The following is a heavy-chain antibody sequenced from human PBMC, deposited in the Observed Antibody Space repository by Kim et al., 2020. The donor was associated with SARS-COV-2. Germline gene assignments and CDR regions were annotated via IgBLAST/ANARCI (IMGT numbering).Heavy chain of an antibody. D-gene: IGHD3-16*01. CDR3: LKAYQSYAAGGHY. Sequence: GGSLRLFCAASGFTFTRAWVNWVRQAPGKGLEWVANINQDGSGKYYVYAVKGRVTISRDNANNKLYLQMKMLRAEDTAVYYCLKAYQSYAAGGHYWGQGTLVTVSS. J-gene: IGHJ4*02. V-gene: IGHV3-7*01. CDR1: GFTFTRAW. CDR2: INQDGSGK.